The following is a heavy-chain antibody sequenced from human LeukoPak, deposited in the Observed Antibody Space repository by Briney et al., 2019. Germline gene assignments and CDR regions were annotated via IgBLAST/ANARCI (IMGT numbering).Heavy chain of an antibody. CDR2: IIPIFGTA. CDR1: GGTFSSYA. D-gene: IGHD3-22*01. CDR3: ASGYYYDSSGYLTALFDY. V-gene: IGHV1-69*01. J-gene: IGHJ4*02. Sequence: SVKVSCKASGGTFSSYAISWVRQAPGQGLEWMGGIIPIFGTANYAQKLQGRVTITADESTSTAYMELSSLRSEDTAVYYCASGYYYDSSGYLTALFDYWGQGTLVTVSS.